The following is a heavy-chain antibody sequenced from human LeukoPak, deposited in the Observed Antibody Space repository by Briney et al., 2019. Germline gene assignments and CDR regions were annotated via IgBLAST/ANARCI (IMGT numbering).Heavy chain of an antibody. J-gene: IGHJ4*02. CDR1: GFSFGNYW. CDR2: IKQDGSEK. CDR3: ASLDW. V-gene: IGHV3-7*01. Sequence: GGSLRLSCAASGFSFGNYWMNWVRQAPGKGLEWVANIKQDGSEKYYVDSVKGRFTISRDNAKNSLYLQMNSLTAEDTAAYYCASLDWWGQGTLVTVSS.